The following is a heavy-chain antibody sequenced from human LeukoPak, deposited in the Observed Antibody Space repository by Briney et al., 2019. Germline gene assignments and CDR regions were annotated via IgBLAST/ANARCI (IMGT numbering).Heavy chain of an antibody. Sequence: GRSLRLSCAASGFTFSSYSMNWVRQAPGKGLEWVSSISSSSTYIYYADSVKGRFTISRDNAKNSLYLQMNSLRAEDTAVYYCARDHRDGYEFDYWGQGTLVTVSS. V-gene: IGHV3-21*01. CDR1: GFTFSSYS. CDR3: ARDHRDGYEFDY. J-gene: IGHJ4*02. CDR2: ISSSSTYI. D-gene: IGHD5-24*01.